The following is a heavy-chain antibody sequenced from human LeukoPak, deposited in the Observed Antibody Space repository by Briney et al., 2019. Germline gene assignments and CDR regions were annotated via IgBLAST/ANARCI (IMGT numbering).Heavy chain of an antibody. D-gene: IGHD2-2*01. CDR1: GYTFTSYY. V-gene: IGHV1-8*02. J-gene: IGHJ5*02. CDR3: ARVSCSSTSCYEGANWFDP. CDR2: MNPNSGNT. Sequence: ASVKVSCKASGYTFTSYYMHWVRQAPGQGLEWMGWMNPNSGNTGYAQKFQGRVTMTRNTSISTAYMELSSLRSEDTAVYYCARVSCSSTSCYEGANWFDPWGQGTLVTVSS.